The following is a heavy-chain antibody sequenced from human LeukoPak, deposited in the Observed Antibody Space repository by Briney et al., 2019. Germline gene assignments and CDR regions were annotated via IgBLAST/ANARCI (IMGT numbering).Heavy chain of an antibody. V-gene: IGHV3-11*04. CDR3: AREDDYVWGSYRSTYFDY. Sequence: GGSLRLSCAASGFTFSDYYMSWIRQAPGKGLEWVSYISSSGSTIYYADSVNGRFTISRDNAKNSLYLQMNSLRAEDTAVYYCAREDDYVWGSYRSTYFDYWGQGTLVTVSS. CDR2: ISSSGSTI. D-gene: IGHD3-16*02. CDR1: GFTFSDYY. J-gene: IGHJ4*02.